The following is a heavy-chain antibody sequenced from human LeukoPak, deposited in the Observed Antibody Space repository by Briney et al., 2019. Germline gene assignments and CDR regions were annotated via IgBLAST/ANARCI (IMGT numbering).Heavy chain of an antibody. D-gene: IGHD1-26*01. J-gene: IGHJ6*03. CDR1: GFTFSSYA. Sequence: GGSLRLSCAASGFTFSSYAMHWVRQAPGKGLEWVAVISYDGSNKYYADSVKGRFTISRDNSKNTLYLQMNSLRAEDTAVYYCARERGYSGSPYYYYYYMDVWGKGTTVTVSS. CDR3: ARERGYSGSPYYYYYYMDV. V-gene: IGHV3-30-3*01. CDR2: ISYDGSNK.